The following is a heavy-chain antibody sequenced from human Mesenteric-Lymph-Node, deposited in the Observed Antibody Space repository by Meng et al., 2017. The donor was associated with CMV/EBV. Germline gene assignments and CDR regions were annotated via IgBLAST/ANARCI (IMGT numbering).Heavy chain of an antibody. CDR3: ARAHAGGQLVRGWYLSYYYYGMDV. CDR1: GFTFSSYA. V-gene: IGHV3-23*01. CDR2: ISGSDFGT. Sequence: GESLKISCAASGFTFSSYAMIWVRQAPGKRLEWVSAISGSDFGTYYADSVKGRFTISRDNSKNTLYLQMNSLRAEDTAVYYCARAHAGGQLVRGWYLSYYYYGMDVWGQGTTVTVSS. J-gene: IGHJ6*02. D-gene: IGHD6-6*01.